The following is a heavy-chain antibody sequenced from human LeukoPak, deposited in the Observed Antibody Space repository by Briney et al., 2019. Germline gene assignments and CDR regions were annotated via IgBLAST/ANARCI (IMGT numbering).Heavy chain of an antibody. CDR2: IYYSGST. Sequence: SETLSLTCTVSGGSISSGDYYWSWIRQPPGKGGEWIGYIYYSGSTYYHPSLKSRVTISVDTSKNQFSLKLSSVTAADTAVYYCARDPTRGSGYYLGFDYWGQGTLVTVSS. CDR3: ARDPTRGSGYYLGFDY. CDR1: GGSISSGDYY. D-gene: IGHD3-22*01. V-gene: IGHV4-30-4*01. J-gene: IGHJ4*02.